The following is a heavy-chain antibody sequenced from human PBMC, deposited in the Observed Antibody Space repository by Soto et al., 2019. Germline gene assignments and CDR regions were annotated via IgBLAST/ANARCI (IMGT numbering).Heavy chain of an antibody. CDR2: LIDDGYFQ. J-gene: IGHJ6*02. CDR1: GFIFSDYA. Sequence: QVQLVDSVGGVVQPERSLRLSCRASGFIFSDYAIHWVRQAPGRGLEWVAVLIDDGYFQYYADSVKGRFTISSDKSNNTVYLHMSSLRVDDTAVYYCAREWGRSYYYGMDVWGQGTTVIVSS. CDR3: AREWGRSYYYGMDV. D-gene: IGHD3-10*01. V-gene: IGHV3-30-3*01.